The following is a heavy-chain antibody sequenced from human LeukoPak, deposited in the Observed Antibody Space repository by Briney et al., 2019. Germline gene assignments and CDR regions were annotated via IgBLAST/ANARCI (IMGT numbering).Heavy chain of an antibody. CDR3: AREHSDYDFWSAYYYYYMDV. J-gene: IGHJ6*03. Sequence: SETLSLTCTVSGGSISSGSYYWSWIRQPAGKGLEWIGRIYTSGSTNYNPSLKSRVTISVDTSKNQFSLKLSSVTAADTAVYYCAREHSDYDFWSAYYYYYMDVWGKGTTVTVSS. D-gene: IGHD3-3*01. CDR1: GGSISSGSYY. V-gene: IGHV4-61*02. CDR2: IYTSGST.